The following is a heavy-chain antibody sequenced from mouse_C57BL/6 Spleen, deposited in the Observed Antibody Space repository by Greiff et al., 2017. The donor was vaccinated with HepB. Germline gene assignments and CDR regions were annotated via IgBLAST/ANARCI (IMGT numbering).Heavy chain of an antibody. CDR2: INPNNGGT. Sequence: EVQLQQSGPELVKPGASVKMSCKASGYTFTDYNMHWVKQSHGKSLEWIGYINPNNGGTSYNQKFKGKATLTVNKSSSTAYMELRSLTSEDSAVYYCAGNWDTTVVARYFDVWGTGTTVTVSS. J-gene: IGHJ1*03. CDR3: AGNWDTTVVARYFDV. D-gene: IGHD1-1*01. CDR1: GYTFTDYN. V-gene: IGHV1-22*01.